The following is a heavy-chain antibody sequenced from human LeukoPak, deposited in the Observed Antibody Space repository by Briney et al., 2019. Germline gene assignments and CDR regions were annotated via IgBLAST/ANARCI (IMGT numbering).Heavy chain of an antibody. Sequence: PSETLSLTCTVSGGSISSYYWSWIRQPAGKGLGWIGRIYTSGSTNYNPSLKSRVTMSVDTSKNQFSLKLSSVTAADTAVYYCARGPEWGKGNAFDIWGQGTMVTVSS. V-gene: IGHV4-4*07. J-gene: IGHJ3*02. D-gene: IGHD3-3*01. CDR3: ARGPEWGKGNAFDI. CDR2: IYTSGST. CDR1: GGSISSYY.